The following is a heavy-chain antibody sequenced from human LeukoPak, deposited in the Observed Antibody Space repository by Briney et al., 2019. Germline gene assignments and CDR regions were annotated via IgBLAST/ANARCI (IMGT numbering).Heavy chain of an antibody. CDR1: GFSFEDYT. V-gene: IGHV3-74*01. CDR3: VRLLDFDY. CDR2: ISGDGSIS. J-gene: IGHJ4*02. Sequence: GGSLRLSCAASGFSFEDYTIHWVRQGPGKGLMWVSRISGDGSISHYADSVKGRFTISRDNAKNTVYLQMNSLRADDTAVYYCVRLLDFDYWGQGTLVTVSS. D-gene: IGHD2-15*01.